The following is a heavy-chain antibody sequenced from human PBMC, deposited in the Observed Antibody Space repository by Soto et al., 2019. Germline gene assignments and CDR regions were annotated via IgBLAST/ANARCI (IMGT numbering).Heavy chain of an antibody. CDR1: GFTFSSYA. CDR2: ISGSGDDT. Sequence: GGSLRLSCAASGFTFSSYAMNWVRQAPGKGLEWVSAISGSGDDTYYTDSVKGRFTISRDNSKNTLYLQMNSLRAEDTALFYCAKDSSRGSSSSFDYWGQGTLVTVSS. V-gene: IGHV3-23*01. CDR3: AKDSSRGSSSSFDY. J-gene: IGHJ4*02. D-gene: IGHD6-6*01.